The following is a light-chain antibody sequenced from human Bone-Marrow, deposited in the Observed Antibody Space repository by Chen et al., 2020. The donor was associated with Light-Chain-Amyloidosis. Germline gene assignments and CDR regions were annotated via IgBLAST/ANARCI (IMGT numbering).Light chain of an antibody. V-gene: IGLV2-14*01. CDR3: SSYTITNTLV. CDR1: SSDVGGDNH. Sequence: SALTQPASVSGSPGQSIPLSSTGTSSDVGGDNHVSRYQQHPDKAPKLMIYVVTNRPSWVPDRFSGAKSDNTASLTISGLQSEDEADYFCSSYTITNTLVVGSGIRVTVL. J-gene: IGLJ1*01. CDR2: VVT.